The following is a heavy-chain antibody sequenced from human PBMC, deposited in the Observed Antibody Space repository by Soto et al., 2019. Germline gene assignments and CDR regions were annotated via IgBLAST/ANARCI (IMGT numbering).Heavy chain of an antibody. J-gene: IGHJ5*02. D-gene: IGHD3-10*02. CDR3: AMSLLFGNTPNWFDP. Sequence: PSETLSLTCNVSGGSISSSSYYWGWIRQPPGKGLEWIASIYYSGHTYYNPSLKSRVTISVDTSKNQFSLKLSSVTAADTAVYYCAMSLLFGNTPNWFDPWGQGTLVTVSS. CDR1: GGSISSSSYY. CDR2: IYYSGHT. V-gene: IGHV4-39*01.